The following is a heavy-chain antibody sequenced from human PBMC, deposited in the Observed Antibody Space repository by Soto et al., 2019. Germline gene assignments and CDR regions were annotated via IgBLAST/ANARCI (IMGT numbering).Heavy chain of an antibody. CDR2: IKSKTDGGTT. J-gene: IGHJ4*02. Sequence: EVQLVESGGGLVKPGGSLRLSCAASGFTFSNAWMNWVRQDPGKGLEWVGRIKSKTDGGTTDYAAPVKGRFTISRDDSKNTLYLQMNSLKTEDTAVYYCTIAWGYCSGGSCLDFDYWGQGTLVTVSS. CDR3: TIAWGYCSGGSCLDFDY. D-gene: IGHD2-15*01. CDR1: GFTFSNAW. V-gene: IGHV3-15*07.